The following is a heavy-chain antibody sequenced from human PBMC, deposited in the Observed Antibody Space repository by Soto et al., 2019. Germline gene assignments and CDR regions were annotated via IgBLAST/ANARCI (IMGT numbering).Heavy chain of an antibody. V-gene: IGHV5-10-1*01. J-gene: IGHJ4*02. CDR1: GYSFAGYW. D-gene: IGHD3-22*01. CDR3: ARQLYDSDTGPHFQYYFDS. Sequence: GESLKSSCKGSGYSFAGYWITWVRQKPGKGLEWIGLIDPSDSQTYYSPSFRGHVTISVTKSITTVFLQWSSLRASDTAMYYCARQLYDSDTGPHFQYYFDSWGEGTQVTVSS. CDR2: IDPSDSQT.